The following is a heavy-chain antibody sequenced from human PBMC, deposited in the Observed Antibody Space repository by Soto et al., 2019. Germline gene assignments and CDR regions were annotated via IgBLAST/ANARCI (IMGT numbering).Heavy chain of an antibody. Sequence: QVQLVESGGGVVQPGRSLRLSCAASGFTFSSYAMHWVRQAPGKGLEWVAVISYDGSNKYYADSVKGRFTISRDNSKNPLYLQMNSLRAEDTAVYYCARESFDLWGRGTLVTVSS. J-gene: IGHJ2*01. CDR1: GFTFSSYA. CDR2: ISYDGSNK. V-gene: IGHV3-30-3*01. CDR3: ARESFDL.